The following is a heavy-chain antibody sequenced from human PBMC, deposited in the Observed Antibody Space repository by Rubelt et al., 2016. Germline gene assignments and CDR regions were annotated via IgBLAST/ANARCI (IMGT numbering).Heavy chain of an antibody. CDR1: GFTFSSYA. CDR2: ISYDGSNK. V-gene: IGHV3-30*04. D-gene: IGHD5-18*01. Sequence: GFTFSSYAMHWVRQAPGKGLEWVAVISYDGSNKYYADSVKGRFTISRDNSKNTLYLQMNSLRAEDTAVYYCARDNESQLWKYFQHWGQGTLVTVSS. CDR3: ARDNESQLWKYFQH. J-gene: IGHJ1*01.